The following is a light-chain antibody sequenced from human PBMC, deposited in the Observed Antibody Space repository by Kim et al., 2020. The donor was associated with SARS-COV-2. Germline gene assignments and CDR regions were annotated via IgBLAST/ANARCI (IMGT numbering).Light chain of an antibody. CDR2: GAS. Sequence: DIQLTQSPFFLSASVGDRVTITCRASQVISSYLAWYQQKPGKAPKLLIYGASTLQNGVPSTFSGSGSGTEFTLTISSLQPEDFATYYCQQVNSYPITFGQGTRLEIK. CDR3: QQVNSYPIT. CDR1: QVISSY. J-gene: IGKJ5*01. V-gene: IGKV1-9*01.